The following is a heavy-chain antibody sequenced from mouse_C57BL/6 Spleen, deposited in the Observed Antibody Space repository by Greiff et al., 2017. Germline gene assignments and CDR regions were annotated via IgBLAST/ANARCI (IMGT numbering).Heavy chain of an antibody. CDR1: GYTFTSYW. CDR3: ALYYGSSYAY. Sequence: VQLQQSGAELVMPGASVKLSCKASGYTFTSYWMPWVKQRPGQGLEWIGEIDPSDSYTNYNQKFKGKSTLTVDKSSSTAYMQLSSLTSEDSAVYYCALYYGSSYAYWGQGTLVTVSA. CDR2: IDPSDSYT. V-gene: IGHV1-69*01. J-gene: IGHJ3*01. D-gene: IGHD1-1*01.